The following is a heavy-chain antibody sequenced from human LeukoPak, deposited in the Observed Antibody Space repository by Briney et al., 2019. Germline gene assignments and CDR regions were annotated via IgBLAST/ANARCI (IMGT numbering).Heavy chain of an antibody. CDR1: GGSISSSSYY. D-gene: IGHD7-27*01. V-gene: IGHV4-39*01. CDR3: ARLIWGKYFDY. J-gene: IGHJ4*02. CDR2: IYYSGST. Sequence: SETLSLTCTVSGGSISSSSYYCGWIRQPPGKGLEWIGSIYYSGSTYYNPSLKSRVTISVDTSKNQFSLKLSSVTAADTAVYYCARLIWGKYFDYWGQGTLVTVSS.